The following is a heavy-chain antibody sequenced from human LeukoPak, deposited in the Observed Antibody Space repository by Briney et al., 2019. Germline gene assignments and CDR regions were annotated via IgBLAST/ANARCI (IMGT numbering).Heavy chain of an antibody. CDR3: ARDITMIRGVTTDPDAFDI. CDR2: ISYDGSNK. J-gene: IGHJ3*02. D-gene: IGHD3-10*01. CDR1: GFSFSSFG. Sequence: GGSLRLSCTVSGFSFSSFGMHWVRQAPGKGPEWVAFISYDGSNKYYADSAKGRFTISRDNSKSTLYLKMNSLRAEDTAVYYCARDITMIRGVTTDPDAFDIWGQGTMVTVSS. V-gene: IGHV3-33*05.